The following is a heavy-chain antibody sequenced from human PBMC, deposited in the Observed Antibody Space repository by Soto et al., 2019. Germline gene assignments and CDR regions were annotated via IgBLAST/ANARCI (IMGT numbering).Heavy chain of an antibody. CDR1: GYTFNTYD. CDR3: ARTMVGIAAAGSDF. D-gene: IGHD6-13*01. J-gene: IGHJ4*02. V-gene: IGHV1-8*01. Sequence: QVQLVQSGAEVKKPGSSVKVSCKSAGYTFNTYDIAWVRLATGQGLEWMGSMNPNTGSTDYAQKFQVRDTLTRSTSISTAYLERSSLRSDDTAIYYCARTMVGIAAAGSDFWGQGTLVTVSA. CDR2: MNPNTGST.